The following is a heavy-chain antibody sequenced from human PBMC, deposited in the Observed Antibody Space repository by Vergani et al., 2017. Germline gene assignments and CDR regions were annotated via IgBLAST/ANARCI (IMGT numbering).Heavy chain of an antibody. D-gene: IGHD3-3*01. J-gene: IGHJ6*02. V-gene: IGHV3-30*18. Sequence: VQLVESGGGVVKPGRSLRLSCAASGLTFSSYGMHWVRQAPGTGMEWVAVISYDGSNKYYAYSVKCRFTISRDNSMNTLYLQMNSLRTEDTAVYYCAKAPSYYFWSVYYSYAYYYCMDVWGQGTTVTVSS. CDR3: AKAPSYYFWSVYYSYAYYYCMDV. CDR1: GLTFSSYG. CDR2: ISYDGSNK.